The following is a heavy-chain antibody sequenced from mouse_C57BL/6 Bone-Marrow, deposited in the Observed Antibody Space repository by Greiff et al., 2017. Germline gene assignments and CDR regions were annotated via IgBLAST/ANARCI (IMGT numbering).Heavy chain of an antibody. D-gene: IGHD4-1*01. CDR3: AGGLGRVYYAMDY. CDR1: GYTFTSYW. J-gene: IGHJ4*01. Sequence: VQLVESGAELAKPGASVKLSCKASGYTFTSYWMHWVKQRPGQGLEWIGYINPSSGYTKYNQKFKDKATLTADKSSSTAYMQLSSLTYEDSAVYYCAGGLGRVYYAMDYWGQGTSVTVSS. V-gene: IGHV1-7*01. CDR2: INPSSGYT.